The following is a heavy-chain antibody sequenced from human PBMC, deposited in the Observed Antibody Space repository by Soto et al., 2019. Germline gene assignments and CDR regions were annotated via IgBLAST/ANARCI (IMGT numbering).Heavy chain of an antibody. CDR1: GGSFSGYY. CDR3: ARGPRVPLLFRCFDP. D-gene: IGHD1-26*01. Sequence: QVQLQQWGAGLLKPSETLSLTCAVYGGSFSGYYWSWIRQPPGKGLEWIGEINHSGSTNYNPYLKSKVTLSVHTSKNQFSLKLGSVTAADAAVYYCARGPRVPLLFRCFDPWGQGTLGTVSS. V-gene: IGHV4-34*01. J-gene: IGHJ5*02. CDR2: INHSGST.